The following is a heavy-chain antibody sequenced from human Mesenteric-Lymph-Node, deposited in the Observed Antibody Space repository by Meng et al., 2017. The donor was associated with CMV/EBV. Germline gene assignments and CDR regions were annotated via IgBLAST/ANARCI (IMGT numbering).Heavy chain of an antibody. V-gene: IGHV1-69*01. J-gene: IGHJ6*02. CDR1: TLSNYA. CDR3: AKHISYFGSGSYFRGMDV. CDR2: IIPIFVPA. D-gene: IGHD3-10*01. Sequence: TLSNYAISWVRQAPGQGLEWMGGIIPIFVPANYAQRFQGRVTITADESTSTAYMELSSLRSEDTAVYYCAKHISYFGSGSYFRGMDVWGQGTTVTVSS.